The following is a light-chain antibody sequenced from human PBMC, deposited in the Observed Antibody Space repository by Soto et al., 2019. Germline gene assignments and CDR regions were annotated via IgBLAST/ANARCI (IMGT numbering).Light chain of an antibody. CDR3: QQLNSYSPFT. Sequence: DIRLTQSPSFLSASVGDRVTITCRASQGISSYLAWYQQKPGKAPKLLIYAASTLQSGVTSRFSGSASGTEFTLTVSSLQPEDFAIYHCQQLNSYSPFTFGPGTKVDI. J-gene: IGKJ3*01. CDR2: AAS. V-gene: IGKV1-9*01. CDR1: QGISSY.